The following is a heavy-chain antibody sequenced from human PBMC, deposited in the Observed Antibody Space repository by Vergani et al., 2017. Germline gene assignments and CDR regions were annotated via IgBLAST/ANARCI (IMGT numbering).Heavy chain of an antibody. V-gene: IGHV3-21*01. J-gene: IGHJ4*02. CDR1: GFTFSSYS. Sequence: EVQLVESGGGLVKPGGSLRLFCAASGFTFSSYSMNWVRTAPGKGLEWVSSISSSNSYLYYADSVKGRLTISRDNAKNSLYLQMNSLRAEDTAVYYCAGDPPTAAGTGLDYWGQGSLVTVSS. D-gene: IGHD6-13*01. CDR2: ISSSNSYL. CDR3: AGDPPTAAGTGLDY.